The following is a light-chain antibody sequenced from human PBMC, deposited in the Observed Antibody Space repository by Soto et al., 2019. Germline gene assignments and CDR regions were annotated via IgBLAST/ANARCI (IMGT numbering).Light chain of an antibody. CDR3: MQSLQTPWT. CDR1: QSLLHSKGCNY. J-gene: IGKJ1*01. CDR2: LGS. V-gene: IGKV2-28*01. Sequence: DIVMTQSPLSLPVTPGEPASISCRSSQSLLHSKGCNYLDWYLQKPGQSTQLLIFLGSNRSAGVPDRFRGSGSGTDFTLKISRVEAADVGVYYCMQSLQTPWTFGPGTKVEI.